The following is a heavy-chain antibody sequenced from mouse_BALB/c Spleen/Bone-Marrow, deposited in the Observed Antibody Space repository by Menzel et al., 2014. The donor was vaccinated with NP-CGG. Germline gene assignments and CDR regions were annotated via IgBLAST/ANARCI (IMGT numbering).Heavy chain of an antibody. J-gene: IGHJ1*01. CDR3: ARPGYYGYQDV. CDR1: GFAFSRYW. Sequence: EVQVVESGGGLVQPGGSLKLSCAASGFAFSRYWMTWVRQAPGKGLEWIGEINPDSSTINYTPSLKDKFIISRDNAKKTLYLQMSKVRSEDTALYYGARPGYYGYQDVWGAGTTVTVSS. CDR2: INPDSSTI. D-gene: IGHD1-2*01. V-gene: IGHV4-1*02.